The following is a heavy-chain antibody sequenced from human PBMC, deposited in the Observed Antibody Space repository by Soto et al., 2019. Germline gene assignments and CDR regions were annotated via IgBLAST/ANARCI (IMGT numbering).Heavy chain of an antibody. CDR1: GGSFSGYY. Sequence: SETLSLTCAVYGGSFSGYYWSWIRQPPGKGLEWIGKINHSGSTNYNPSLKSRVTISVDTPKNQFSLKLSSVTAADTAVYYCARGSVGCSSTSCYKGRYYGMDVWGQGTTVTVSS. CDR3: ARGSVGCSSTSCYKGRYYGMDV. D-gene: IGHD2-2*02. V-gene: IGHV4-34*01. J-gene: IGHJ6*02. CDR2: INHSGST.